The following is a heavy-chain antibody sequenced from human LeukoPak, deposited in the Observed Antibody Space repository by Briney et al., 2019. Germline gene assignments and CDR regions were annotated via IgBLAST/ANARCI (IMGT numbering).Heavy chain of an antibody. CDR3: AREGQQLANYFDY. J-gene: IGHJ4*02. CDR1: GFTFSSYS. D-gene: IGHD6-13*01. V-gene: IGHV3-21*01. Sequence: GGSLRLSCAASGFTFSSYSMNWVRQAPGKGLKWVSSISSSSSYIYYADSVKGRFTISRDNAKNSLYLQMNSLRAEDTAVYYCAREGQQLANYFDYWGQGTLVTVSS. CDR2: ISSSSSYI.